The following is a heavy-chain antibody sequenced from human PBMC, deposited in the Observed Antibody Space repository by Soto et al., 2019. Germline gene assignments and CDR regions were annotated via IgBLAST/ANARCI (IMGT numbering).Heavy chain of an antibody. J-gene: IGHJ6*02. CDR1: GFTFSSYG. CDR3: ARESSSWYPLGYYYYGMDV. D-gene: IGHD6-13*01. Sequence: VGSLRLSCAASGFTFSSYGMHWVRQAPGKGLEWVAVIWYDGSNKYYADSVKGRFTISRDNSKNTLYLQMNSLRAEDTAVYYCARESSSWYPLGYYYYGMDVWGQGTTVTVSS. V-gene: IGHV3-33*01. CDR2: IWYDGSNK.